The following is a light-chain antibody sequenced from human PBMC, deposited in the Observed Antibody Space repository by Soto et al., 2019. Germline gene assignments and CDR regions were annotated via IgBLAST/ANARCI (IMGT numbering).Light chain of an antibody. Sequence: EIVLTQSPGTLSLSPGERATLSCRASQSVSSSYLAWYQQTPGQAPRLLIYGVSSRATGIPDRFSGSGSGTDFTLNIMRLDPKDFAVYYCQQYGSSATITFGQATRLEIK. CDR1: QSVSSSY. CDR3: QQYGSSATIT. CDR2: GVS. V-gene: IGKV3-20*01. J-gene: IGKJ5*01.